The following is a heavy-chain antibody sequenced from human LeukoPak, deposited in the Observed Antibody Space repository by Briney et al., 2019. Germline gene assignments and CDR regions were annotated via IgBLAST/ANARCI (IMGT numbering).Heavy chain of an antibody. D-gene: IGHD3-10*01. CDR2: INHSGST. Sequence: SETLSLTCAVYGGSFSGYYWSWIRQPPGKGLEWIGEINHSGSTNYNPSLKSRVTISVDTSKNQFSLKLSSVTAADTAVYYCARQSYYYGSGSYFSFDYWGQGTLVTVSS. CDR3: ARQSYYYGSGSYFSFDY. V-gene: IGHV4-34*01. J-gene: IGHJ4*02. CDR1: GGSFSGYY.